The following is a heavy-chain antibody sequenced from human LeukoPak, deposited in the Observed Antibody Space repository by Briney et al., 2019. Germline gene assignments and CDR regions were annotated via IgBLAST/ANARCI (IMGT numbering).Heavy chain of an antibody. Sequence: SVKVSCRASGGTFSSYAISWVRQAPGQGLEWMGGIIPIFGTANYAQKFQGRVTITTDESTSTAYMELSSLRSEDTAVYYCARGDTWFGGPWSWGQGTLVTVSS. CDR3: ARGDTWFGGPWS. J-gene: IGHJ5*02. D-gene: IGHD3-10*01. V-gene: IGHV1-69*05. CDR1: GGTFSSYA. CDR2: IIPIFGTA.